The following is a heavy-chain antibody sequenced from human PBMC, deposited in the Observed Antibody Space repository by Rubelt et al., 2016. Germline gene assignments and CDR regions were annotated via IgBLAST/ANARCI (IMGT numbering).Heavy chain of an antibody. CDR3: ATDISSGWYYFDY. CDR2: FAPEDGQI. D-gene: IGHD6-19*01. Sequence: QVQLAQSAAEVKEPGASVKVSCKVSGYTLTKLSMHWVRQAPGKGLEWMGSFAPEDGQIIYAQKCQGRVTRTDATTTNTAYMELSSLGSEDTAVYYCATDISSGWYYFDYWGQGTLVTVSS. CDR1: GYTLTKLS. V-gene: IGHV1-24*01. J-gene: IGHJ4*02.